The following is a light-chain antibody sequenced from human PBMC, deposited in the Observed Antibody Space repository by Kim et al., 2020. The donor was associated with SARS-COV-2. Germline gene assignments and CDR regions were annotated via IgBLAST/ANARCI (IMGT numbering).Light chain of an antibody. CDR2: RIN. V-gene: IGLV1-47*01. J-gene: IGLJ3*02. Sequence: QSVLTQPPSASGTPGQRVTISCSGSSSNIGSNYVYWYQQLPGTAPKLLIYRINQRPSGVPDRFSGSKSGTSASLAISGLRSEDGAEYYCATWDGSLSAWVFGGGTQLTVL. CDR3: ATWDGSLSAWV. CDR1: SSNIGSNY.